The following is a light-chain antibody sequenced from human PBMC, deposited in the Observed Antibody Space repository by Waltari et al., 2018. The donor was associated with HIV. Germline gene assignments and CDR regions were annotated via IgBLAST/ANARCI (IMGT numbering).Light chain of an antibody. J-gene: IGLJ2*01. CDR3: QTFDTSLSGFVV. CDR1: RSNIGAIYD. CDR2: ATN. V-gene: IGLV1-40*01. Sequence: QSVLTQPPSVSGAPGQRVTISCTGSRSNIGAIYDVHWYQQLPGAAPKLLIYATNTRPSGVPDRFAGSKSGTSASLAIAGLQADDEAVYYCQTFDTSLSGFVVFGGGTKLTVL.